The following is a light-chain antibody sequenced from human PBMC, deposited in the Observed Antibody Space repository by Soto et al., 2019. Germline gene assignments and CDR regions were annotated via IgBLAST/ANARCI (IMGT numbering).Light chain of an antibody. CDR2: DAS. CDR1: QSVSSY. CDR3: QQRINWPLT. Sequence: EIVLTQSPATLSLSAGERATLSCRASQSVSSYLAWYQQKPGQAPRLLIYDASNRATGIPARFSGSGSGTDFTLTISSLEPEDFAVYFCQQRINWPLTFGGGTMVEIK. J-gene: IGKJ4*01. V-gene: IGKV3-11*01.